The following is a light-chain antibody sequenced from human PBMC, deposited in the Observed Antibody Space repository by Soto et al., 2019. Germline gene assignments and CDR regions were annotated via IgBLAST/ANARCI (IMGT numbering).Light chain of an antibody. CDR3: SAYTSSNTVV. Sequence: QFALTQPASVSGSPGQSITISCTGTSSDVGGYNYVSWYQQHPGKAPKLMIYDVSNRPSGVSNRFSGSKSGNTASLTISGLQAEDEADYYCSAYTSSNTVVFGGGTKVTVL. CDR2: DVS. V-gene: IGLV2-14*01. J-gene: IGLJ2*01. CDR1: SSDVGGYNY.